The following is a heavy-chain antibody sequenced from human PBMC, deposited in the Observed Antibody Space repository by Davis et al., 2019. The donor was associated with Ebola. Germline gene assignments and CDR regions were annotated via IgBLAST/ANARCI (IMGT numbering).Heavy chain of an antibody. D-gene: IGHD4-17*01. J-gene: IGHJ4*02. V-gene: IGHV3-23*01. CDR3: ARVNRHGDPDY. CDR1: GFTFSSYS. Sequence: GESLKISCAASGFTFSSYSMNWVRQAPGKGLEWVSAISGSGGSTYYADSVKGRFTISRDNSKNTLYLQMNSLRAEDTAVYYCARVNRHGDPDYWGQGTLVTVSS. CDR2: ISGSGGST.